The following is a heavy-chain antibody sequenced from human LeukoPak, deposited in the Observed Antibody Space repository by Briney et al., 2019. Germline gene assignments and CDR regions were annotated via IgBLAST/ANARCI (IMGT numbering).Heavy chain of an antibody. Sequence: SETLSLTCTVSGGSISSYYWSWIRQPPGKGLEWIGYIYYSGRTNYNPSLKSRVSISVDTSKNQFSLKLSSVTAADTAVYYCARTNGGYVHIDYWGQGTLVTVSS. CDR1: GGSISSYY. J-gene: IGHJ4*02. CDR2: IYYSGRT. CDR3: ARTNGGYVHIDY. D-gene: IGHD5-12*01. V-gene: IGHV4-59*01.